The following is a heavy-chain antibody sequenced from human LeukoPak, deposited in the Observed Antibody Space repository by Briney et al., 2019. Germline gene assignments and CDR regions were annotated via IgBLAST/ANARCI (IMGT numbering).Heavy chain of an antibody. CDR3: ARTGEPWLRGNWFDP. CDR2: IYYSGST. CDR1: GGSISSGGYY. D-gene: IGHD5-18*01. J-gene: IGHJ5*02. Sequence: PSQTLSLTCTVSGGSISSGGYYWSWIRQHPGKGLEWIGYIYYSGSTYYNPSLKSRVIISVDTSKNQLSLKLSSVTAADTAVYYCARTGEPWLRGNWFDPWGQGTLVTVSS. V-gene: IGHV4-31*03.